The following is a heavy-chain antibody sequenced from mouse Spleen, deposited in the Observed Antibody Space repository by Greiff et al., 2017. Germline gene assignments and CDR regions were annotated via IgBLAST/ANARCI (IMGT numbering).Heavy chain of an antibody. J-gene: IGHJ3*01. CDR1: GFTFSSFG. Sequence: EVMLVESGGGLVQPGGSRKLSCAASGFTFSSFGMHWVRQAPEKGLEWVAYISSGSSTIYYADTVKGRFTISRDNPKNTLFLQMTSLRSEDTAMYYCARGTGSRFAYWGQGTLVTVSA. V-gene: IGHV5-17*02. CDR2: ISSGSSTI. D-gene: IGHD4-1*01. CDR3: ARGTGSRFAY.